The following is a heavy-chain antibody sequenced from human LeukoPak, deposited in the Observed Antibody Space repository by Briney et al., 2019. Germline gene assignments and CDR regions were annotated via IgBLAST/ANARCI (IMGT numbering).Heavy chain of an antibody. V-gene: IGHV3-21*01. D-gene: IGHD2-2*01. CDR1: GFTFSSHD. Sequence: GGSLRLSCATSGFTFSSHDMNWVRQAPGKGLEWVSSITGNSKSIDYADSVKGRFTISRDNAKNSLYLQMNSLRAEDTAVYYCARGVVPAGWGQGTLVTVSS. J-gene: IGHJ4*02. CDR3: ARGVVPAG. CDR2: ITGNSKSI.